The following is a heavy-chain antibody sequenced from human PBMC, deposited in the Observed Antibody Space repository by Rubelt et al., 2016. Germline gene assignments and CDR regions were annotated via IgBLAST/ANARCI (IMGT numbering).Heavy chain of an antibody. V-gene: IGHV3-21*01. CDR2: ISSSSSYI. Sequence: IWVRQAPGKGLEWVSSISSSSSYIYYADSVKGRFTISRDNAKNSLYLQMNSLRDEDTAVYYCARDDLLHFDYWGQGTLVTVSS. J-gene: IGHJ4*02. CDR3: ARDDLLHFDY. D-gene: IGHD2-15*01.